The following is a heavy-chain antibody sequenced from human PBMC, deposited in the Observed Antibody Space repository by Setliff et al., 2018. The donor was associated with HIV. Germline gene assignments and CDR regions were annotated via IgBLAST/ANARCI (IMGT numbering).Heavy chain of an antibody. J-gene: IGHJ5*02. V-gene: IGHV3-15*01. CDR2: IKRKTDGGTT. D-gene: IGHD3-10*01. CDR3: AKFPVFKWFGERQGWFDL. CDR1: GFTFSNAW. Sequence: PGGSLRLSCAASGFTFSNAWMSWVRQAPGKGLEWVGRIKRKTDGGTTDYGAPVKGRLSTSRGNSKNTMYLQMNSLRVEDTAVYYCAKFPVFKWFGERQGWFDLWGQGTLVTVPQ.